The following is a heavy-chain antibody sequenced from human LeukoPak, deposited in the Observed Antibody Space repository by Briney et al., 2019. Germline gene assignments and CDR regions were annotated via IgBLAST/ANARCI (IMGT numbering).Heavy chain of an antibody. CDR3: ARDTTGRDYYASSRYFDY. Sequence: ASVKVSCKASGYTFTSYYMHWVRQAPGQGLEWMGIINPSGGSTSYAQKFQGRVTMTRDTATSTVYMELSSLRSEDTAVYYCARDTTGRDYYASSRYFDYWGQGTLVTVSS. D-gene: IGHD3-22*01. V-gene: IGHV1-46*01. CDR1: GYTFTSYY. CDR2: INPSGGST. J-gene: IGHJ4*02.